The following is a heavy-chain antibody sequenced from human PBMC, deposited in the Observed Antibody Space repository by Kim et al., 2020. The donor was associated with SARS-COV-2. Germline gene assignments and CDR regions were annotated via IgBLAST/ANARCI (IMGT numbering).Heavy chain of an antibody. Sequence: ASVKVSCKASGYTFTNYDINWVRQATGQGLEWMGWMNPDSGNTGYAQKFQGRVTMTRNTSISTAYMELSSLRSEDTAVYYCARAERGTMIVVVIPYYYYMDVWGKGTTVTVSS. CDR1: GYTFTNYD. D-gene: IGHD3-22*01. CDR2: MNPDSGNT. V-gene: IGHV1-8*01. J-gene: IGHJ6*03. CDR3: ARAERGTMIVVVIPYYYYMDV.